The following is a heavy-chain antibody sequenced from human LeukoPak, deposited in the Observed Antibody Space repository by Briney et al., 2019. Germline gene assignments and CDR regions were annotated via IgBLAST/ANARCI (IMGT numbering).Heavy chain of an antibody. D-gene: IGHD3-16*01. CDR1: GFTFSSFS. Sequence: GGSLRLSCAASGFTFSSFSMIWVRQAPGKGLEWVSSTSSSSAYTFYAESGKGRFTISRDNAKNSLFLQMNSLRAEDTAMYYCARDWGSSLGYWGQGTLVTVSS. V-gene: IGHV3-21*04. CDR3: ARDWGSSLGY. J-gene: IGHJ4*02. CDR2: TSSSSAYT.